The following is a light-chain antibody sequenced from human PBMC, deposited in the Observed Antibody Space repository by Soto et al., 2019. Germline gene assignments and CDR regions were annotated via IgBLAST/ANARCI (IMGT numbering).Light chain of an antibody. CDR3: SAYTVSRTYV. CDR2: NVY. Sequence: QSVLTQPASVSGSPGQSITISCTGTSSDVGAYNFVSWHQQHPGKAPKLMIYNVYDRPSGISYRFSGSKSGNTASLTISGLQGEDDADYYCSAYTVSRTYVFGTGTKVTAL. J-gene: IGLJ1*01. CDR1: SSDVGAYNF. V-gene: IGLV2-14*03.